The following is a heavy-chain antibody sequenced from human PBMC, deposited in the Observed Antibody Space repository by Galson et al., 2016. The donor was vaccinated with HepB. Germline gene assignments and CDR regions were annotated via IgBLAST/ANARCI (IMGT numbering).Heavy chain of an antibody. Sequence: KVSCKASGYTFTSYGISWVRQAPGQGLEWMGWISGYNGNTHYAQKVQGRLTMTTDTSTNTAYMELRSLRSDDTALYYCARDSKYYDFWSDYNIFDPWGQGTLVTVSS. CDR1: GYTFTSYG. V-gene: IGHV1-18*01. J-gene: IGHJ5*02. CDR3: ARDSKYYDFWSDYNIFDP. D-gene: IGHD3-3*01. CDR2: ISGYNGNT.